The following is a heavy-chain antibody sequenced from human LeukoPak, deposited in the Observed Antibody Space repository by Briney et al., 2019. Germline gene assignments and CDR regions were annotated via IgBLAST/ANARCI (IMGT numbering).Heavy chain of an antibody. CDR1: DGSLSGYY. V-gene: IGHV4-34*01. CDR2: IDHSGNT. D-gene: IGHD2-15*01. J-gene: IGHJ4*02. CDR3: ARVVAHFDY. Sequence: PSETLSLTCAVYDGSLSGYYWTWIRQPPGKGLEWIGEIDHSGNTSYNPSLKSRVTISVDTSKNQFSLNLSSVTAADTAVYYCARVVAHFDYWGQGTLVTVSS.